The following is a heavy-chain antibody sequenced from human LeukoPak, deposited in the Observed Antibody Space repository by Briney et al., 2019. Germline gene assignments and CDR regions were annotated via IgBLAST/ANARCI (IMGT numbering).Heavy chain of an antibody. V-gene: IGHV3-23*01. D-gene: IGHD1-26*01. CDR2: ISGSRSGGTT. Sequence: GGSLRLSCAASGFTFSTYAMTWVRQAPGKGLEWVSVISGSRSGGTTHYADSVKGRFTISRDNPKNTLYLQMNTLRAEDTAVYYCAKGSYYPIDAFDIWGQGTMVTVSS. J-gene: IGHJ3*02. CDR1: GFTFSTYA. CDR3: AKGSYYPIDAFDI.